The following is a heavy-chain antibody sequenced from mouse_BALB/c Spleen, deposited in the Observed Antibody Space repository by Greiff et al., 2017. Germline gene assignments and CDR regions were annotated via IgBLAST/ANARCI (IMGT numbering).Heavy chain of an antibody. D-gene: IGHD2-9*01. CDR3: ARPYYGSYYFDY. Sequence: VQLQQPGAELVMPGASVKMSCKASGYTFTDYWMHWVKQRPGQGLEWIGAIDTSDSYTSYNQKFKGKATLTVDESSSTAYMQLSSLTSEDSAVYYCARPYYGSYYFDYWGQGTTLTVSS. J-gene: IGHJ2*01. CDR2: IDTSDSYT. V-gene: IGHV1-69*01. CDR1: GYTFTDYW.